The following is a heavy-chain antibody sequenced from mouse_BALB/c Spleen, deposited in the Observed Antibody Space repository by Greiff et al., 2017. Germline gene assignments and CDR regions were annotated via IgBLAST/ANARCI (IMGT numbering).Heavy chain of an antibody. V-gene: IGHV5-17*02. Sequence: EVQVVESGGGLVQPGGSRKLSCAASGFTFSSFGMHWVRQAPEKGLEWVAYISSGSSTIYYADTVKGRFTISRDNPKNTLFLQMTSLRSEDTAMYYCARGLLPLDYWGQGTTLTVSS. CDR3: ARGLLPLDY. D-gene: IGHD2-3*01. CDR2: ISSGSSTI. J-gene: IGHJ2*01. CDR1: GFTFSSFG.